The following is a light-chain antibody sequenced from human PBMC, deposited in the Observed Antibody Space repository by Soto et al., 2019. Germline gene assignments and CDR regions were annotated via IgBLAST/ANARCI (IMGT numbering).Light chain of an antibody. CDR2: ATY. V-gene: IGKV1-39*01. CDR3: QQSKSNPLT. CDR1: QSISTY. Sequence: DIQMTQSPSSLSASVGDRVTITCRASQSISTYLNWYQQTPGKPPKVLIYATYTLRRGVPSRFSGSGSGTHFTLTISSLQPEDFATYYCQQSKSNPLTFCGGTKVEIK. J-gene: IGKJ4*01.